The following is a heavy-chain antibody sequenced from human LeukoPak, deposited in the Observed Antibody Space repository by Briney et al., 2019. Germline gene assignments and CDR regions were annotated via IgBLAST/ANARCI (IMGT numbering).Heavy chain of an antibody. CDR2: IKQDGSEK. CDR3: AKGGRGNGEVY. CDR1: GFTFSSYW. J-gene: IGHJ4*02. Sequence: GGSLRLSCAVSGFTFSSYWMNWVRQAPGRGLEWVANIKQDGSEKNYVDSVKGRLTISRDNAKSSLFLQMNDLRAEDTAVYYCAKGGRGNGEVYWGQGTLVTVSS. V-gene: IGHV3-7*01. D-gene: IGHD2-8*01.